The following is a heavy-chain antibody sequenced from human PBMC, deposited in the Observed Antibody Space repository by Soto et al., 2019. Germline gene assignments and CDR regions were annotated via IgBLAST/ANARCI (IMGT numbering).Heavy chain of an antibody. CDR2: IYPGDSDT. CDR3: ARQGGYCSGGSCYFKVSWFDP. J-gene: IGHJ5*02. D-gene: IGHD2-15*01. V-gene: IGHV5-51*01. CDR1: GYSFTSYW. Sequence: GESLKISCKGSGYSFTSYWIGWVRQMPGKGLEWMGIIYPGDSDTRYSPSFQGQVTISAGKSISTAYLQWSSLKASDTAMYYCARQGGYCSGGSCYFKVSWFDPWGQGTLVTVSS.